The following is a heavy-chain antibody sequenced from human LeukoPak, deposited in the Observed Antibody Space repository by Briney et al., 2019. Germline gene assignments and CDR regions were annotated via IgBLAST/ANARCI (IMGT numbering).Heavy chain of an antibody. Sequence: SETLSLTCAVYGGSFSGYYWSWIRQPPGKGLEWIGEINHSGSTNYNPSLKSRVAVSVDTSKNQFSLNLSPVTAADTAVYYCARRKLIAAAGHDAFDIWGQGTMVTVSS. CDR3: ARRKLIAAAGHDAFDI. CDR2: INHSGST. CDR1: GGSFSGYY. J-gene: IGHJ3*02. V-gene: IGHV4-34*01. D-gene: IGHD6-13*01.